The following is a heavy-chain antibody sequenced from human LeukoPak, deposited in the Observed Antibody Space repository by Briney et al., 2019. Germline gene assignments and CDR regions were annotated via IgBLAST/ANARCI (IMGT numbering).Heavy chain of an antibody. V-gene: IGHV1-69*01. J-gene: IGHJ6*02. CDR3: ARDPYGGKVDGYYYYYYGMDV. D-gene: IGHD4-23*01. CDR2: IIPIFGTA. CDR1: GGTFSSHA. Sequence: SVKVFCKASGGTFSSHAISWVRQAPGQGLEWMGGIIPIFGTANYAQKFQGRVTITADESTSTAYMELSSLRSEDTAVYYCARDPYGGKVDGYYYYYYGMDVWGQGTTVTVSS.